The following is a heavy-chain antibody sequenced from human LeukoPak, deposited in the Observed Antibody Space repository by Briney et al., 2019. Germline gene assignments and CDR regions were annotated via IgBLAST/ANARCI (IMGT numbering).Heavy chain of an antibody. D-gene: IGHD3-16*01. Sequence: GGSLRLSCAASGLTINDSWIHWVRQVPGKGLMWVSRLASDENNRIYADSVKGRFTISRDNAKNTLFLQMNSLRVEDTGFYYCARDAGWGRLDSWGQGALVTVSS. CDR3: ARDAGWGRLDS. CDR1: GLTINDSW. CDR2: LASDENNR. V-gene: IGHV3-74*01. J-gene: IGHJ4*02.